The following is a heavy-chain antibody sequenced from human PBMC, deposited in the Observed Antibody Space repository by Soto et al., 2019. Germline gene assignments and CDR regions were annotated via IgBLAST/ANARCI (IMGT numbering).Heavy chain of an antibody. D-gene: IGHD6-6*01. CDR1: GFTFSSYA. J-gene: IGHJ5*02. CDR2: ISGSGGST. V-gene: IGHV3-23*01. Sequence: GGSLRLSCAASGFTFSSYAMSWVRQAPGKGLEWVSAISGSGGSTCYADSVKGRFTISRDNSNNTLYLQMNSLRAEDTAVYYCAKDLGSSSGLGWFDPWGQGTLVTVSS. CDR3: AKDLGSSSGLGWFDP.